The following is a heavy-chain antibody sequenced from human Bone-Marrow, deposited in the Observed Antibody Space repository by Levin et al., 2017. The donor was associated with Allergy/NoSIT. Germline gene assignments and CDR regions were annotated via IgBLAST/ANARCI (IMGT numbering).Heavy chain of an antibody. J-gene: IGHJ4*02. V-gene: IGHV3-33*01. CDR3: ARAASGYVVYYFDY. CDR1: GFTFSSYG. CDR2: IWYDGSNK. D-gene: IGHD5-12*01. Sequence: LSLTCAASGFTFSSYGMHWVRQAPGKGLEWVAVIWYDGSNKYYADSVKGRFTISRDNSKNTLYLQMNSLRAEDTAVYYCARAASGYVVYYFDYWGQGTLVTVSS.